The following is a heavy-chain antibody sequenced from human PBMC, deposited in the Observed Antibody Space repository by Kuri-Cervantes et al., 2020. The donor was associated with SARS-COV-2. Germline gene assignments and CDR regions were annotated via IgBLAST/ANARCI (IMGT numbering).Heavy chain of an antibody. V-gene: IGHV3-74*01. Sequence: LSLTCAASGFTLSSYAMSWVRQAPGKGLVWVSRVNPDGSYTNNADSVKGRFTLSRDNAKNMLFLQMNNLRAEDTAVYYCVRDGDHWNFDYWGQGTLVTVSS. J-gene: IGHJ4*02. D-gene: IGHD1-1*01. CDR3: VRDGDHWNFDY. CDR2: VNPDGSYT. CDR1: GFTLSSYA.